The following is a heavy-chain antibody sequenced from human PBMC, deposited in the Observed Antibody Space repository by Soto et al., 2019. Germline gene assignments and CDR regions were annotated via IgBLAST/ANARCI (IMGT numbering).Heavy chain of an antibody. D-gene: IGHD4-17*01. CDR3: AKADPTVTTLDF. V-gene: IGHV3-30*18. CDR1: GFTFSSYG. CDR2: ISYDESNK. J-gene: IGHJ4*02. Sequence: QVQLVESGGGVVQPGRSVRLSCAASGFTFSSYGMHWVRQAPGKGLEWVAVISYDESNKYYADSVKGRFTISRDNSKNTLYLRMNSLRAEDTAVYYCAKADPTVTTLDFWGQGTLVTVSS.